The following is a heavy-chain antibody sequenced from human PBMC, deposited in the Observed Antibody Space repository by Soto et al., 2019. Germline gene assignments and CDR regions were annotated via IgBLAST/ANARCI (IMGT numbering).Heavy chain of an antibody. CDR1: GYSFTSLD. J-gene: IGHJ5*02. V-gene: IGHV1-8*01. CDR3: ARGVSAGVDP. CDR2: MQPSTGRT. Sequence: SCKASGYSFTSLDINWVRQTAGQGLEWMGWMQPSTGRTGYAQKFQGRVTMTRDTSINTAYMELTTLTSDDTAFYYCARGVSAGVDPWGQGTLVTVSS. D-gene: IGHD3-10*01.